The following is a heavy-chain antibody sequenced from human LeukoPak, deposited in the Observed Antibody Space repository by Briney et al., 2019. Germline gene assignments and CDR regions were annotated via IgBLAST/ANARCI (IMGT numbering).Heavy chain of an antibody. J-gene: IGHJ5*02. V-gene: IGHV3-48*03. CDR2: INTSGTTI. CDR1: GFTFSSYE. CDR3: ARINWLDP. Sequence: GGSLRLSCAASGFTFSSYEMNWVRQAPGKGLEWVSYINTSGTTIYYAGSVKGRFTISRDNAKKSLYLQMNSLRAEDTAVYYCARINWLDPWGQGTLVTVSS.